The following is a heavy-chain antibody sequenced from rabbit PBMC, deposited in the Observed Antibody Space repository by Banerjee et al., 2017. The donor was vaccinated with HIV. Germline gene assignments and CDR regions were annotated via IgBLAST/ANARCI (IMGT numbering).Heavy chain of an antibody. CDR2: IYAGKGSS. J-gene: IGHJ4*01. CDR1: GFDFSSYYM. D-gene: IGHD2-1*01. V-gene: IGHV1S45*01. Sequence: QEQLKETGGGLVQPGGSLTLSCKASGFDFSSYYMNWVRQAPGKGLEWIGRIYAGKGSSDYANWVNGRFSISKTSSTTVTLQMTSLTAADTATYFCARDRIATMTMGDLWGPGTLVTVS. CDR3: ARDRIATMTMGDL.